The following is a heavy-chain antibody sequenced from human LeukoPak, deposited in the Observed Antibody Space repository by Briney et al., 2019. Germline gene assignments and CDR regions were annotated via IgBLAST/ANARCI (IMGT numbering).Heavy chain of an antibody. V-gene: IGHV4-59*08. Sequence: SETLSLTCTVSGGSMSSYYWSWIRQPPGKGLEWIGYIYYSGSTNYNPSLKSRVTISVDTSKNQFSLKLSSVTAADTAVYYCARYGNYAEYYFDYWGQGTLVTVSS. D-gene: IGHD4-11*01. CDR3: ARYGNYAEYYFDY. CDR1: GGSMSSYY. J-gene: IGHJ4*02. CDR2: IYYSGST.